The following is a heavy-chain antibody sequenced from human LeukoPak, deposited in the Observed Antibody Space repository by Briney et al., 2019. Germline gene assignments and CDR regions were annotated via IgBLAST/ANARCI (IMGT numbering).Heavy chain of an antibody. J-gene: IGHJ4*02. CDR2: ISGDGVTT. CDR3: ARESGKFDY. CDR1: GLPIADFA. V-gene: IGHV3-43*02. Sequence: GGSLRLPCVASGLPIADFAMHWVRQAPGKGLEWVSLISGDGVTTFYADSVKGRFSISRDNSKNSLSPEMNSLRTEDTAMYYCARESGKFDYWGQGTLVAVSS.